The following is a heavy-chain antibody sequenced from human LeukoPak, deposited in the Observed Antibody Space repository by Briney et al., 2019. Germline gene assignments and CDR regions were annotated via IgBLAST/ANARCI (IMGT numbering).Heavy chain of an antibody. J-gene: IGHJ6*04. CDR2: IYHSGST. CDR3: ARGPVLDFPVAV. Sequence: SETLSLTCTVSGGSISSSSYYWSWIRQPAGKGLEWIGRIYHSGSTYYNPSLKSRVTISVDTSKNQFSLKLSSVTAADTAVYYCARGPVLDFPVAVWGKGTTVTVSS. V-gene: IGHV4-39*07. D-gene: IGHD2-8*02. CDR1: GGSISSSSYY.